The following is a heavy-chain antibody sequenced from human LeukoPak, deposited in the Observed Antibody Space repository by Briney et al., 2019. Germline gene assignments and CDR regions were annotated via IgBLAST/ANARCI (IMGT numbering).Heavy chain of an antibody. CDR3: ARLSYYGSGDY. J-gene: IGHJ4*02. D-gene: IGHD3-10*01. CDR1: GGSISSYY. CDR2: IYWSGGT. Sequence: PSETLSLTCTVSGGSISSYYWSWIRQPPGKGLEWIGYIYWSGGTNYNPSLRSRVTISVDTSKNQFSLKLSSVTAADTAVYYCARLSYYGSGDYWGQGTLVTVSS. V-gene: IGHV4-59*12.